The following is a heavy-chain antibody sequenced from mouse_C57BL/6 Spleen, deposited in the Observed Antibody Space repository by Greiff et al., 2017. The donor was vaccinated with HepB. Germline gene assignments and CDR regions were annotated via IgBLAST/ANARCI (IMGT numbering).Heavy chain of an antibody. CDR3: ARVYDGYYFDY. J-gene: IGHJ2*01. V-gene: IGHV5-9*01. CDR1: GFTFSSYT. D-gene: IGHD2-3*01. Sequence: EVKVVESGGGLVKPGGSLKLSCAASGFTFSSYTMSWVRQTPEKRLEWVATISGGGGNTYYPDSVKGRFTISRDNAKNTLYLQMSSLRSEDTALYYCARVYDGYYFDYWGQGTTLTVSS. CDR2: ISGGGGNT.